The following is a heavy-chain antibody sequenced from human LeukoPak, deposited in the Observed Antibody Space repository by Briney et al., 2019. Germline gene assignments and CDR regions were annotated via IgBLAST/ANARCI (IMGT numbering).Heavy chain of an antibody. J-gene: IGHJ4*02. V-gene: IGHV4-59*08. Sequence: SSETLSLTCTVSGGSIRSYYWSWIRQPPGKGLEWIGYIYYSGSTNYNPSLKSRVTISVDTSKNQFSLKLSSVTAADTAVYYCARAGDYYDSSGYYRYFDYWGQGTLVTVSS. CDR3: ARAGDYYDSSGYYRYFDY. CDR1: GGSIRSYY. D-gene: IGHD3-22*01. CDR2: IYYSGST.